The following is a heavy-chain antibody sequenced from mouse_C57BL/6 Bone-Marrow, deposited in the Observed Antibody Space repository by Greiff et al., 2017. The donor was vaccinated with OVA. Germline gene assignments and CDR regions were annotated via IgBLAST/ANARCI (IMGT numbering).Heavy chain of an antibody. CDR3: ARADYYGSSYGYFDV. Sequence: QVQLQQPGAELVKPGASVKLSCKASGYTFTSYWMQWVKQRPGQGLEWIGEIDPSDSYTNYNQKFKGKATLTVDTSSSTAYMQRSSLTSEDSAVYDCARADYYGSSYGYFDVWGTGTTVTVSS. V-gene: IGHV1-50*01. J-gene: IGHJ1*03. CDR1: GYTFTSYW. D-gene: IGHD1-1*01. CDR2: IDPSDSYT.